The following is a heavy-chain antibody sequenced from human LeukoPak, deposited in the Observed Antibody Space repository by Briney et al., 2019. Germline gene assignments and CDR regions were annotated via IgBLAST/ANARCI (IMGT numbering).Heavy chain of an antibody. D-gene: IGHD2-21*02. CDR3: AKDIVGGGDDY. J-gene: IGHJ4*02. CDR1: GFTFSSHR. V-gene: IGHV3-7*01. Sequence: TGGSLRLSCAASGFTFSSHRMNWVRQAPGKGLEWVANIQEDGKKENYVDSVRGRFTISRDNAKNSIYLQMNSLRVEDTAVYYCAKDIVGGGDDYWGQGTLVIVSS. CDR2: IQEDGKKE.